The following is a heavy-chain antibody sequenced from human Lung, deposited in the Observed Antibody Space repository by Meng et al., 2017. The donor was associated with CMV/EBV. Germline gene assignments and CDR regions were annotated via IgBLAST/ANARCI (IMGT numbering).Heavy chain of an antibody. Sequence: GGSLRLXCSASGLTFSDNGIHWVRQAPGKGLEWVTFIPHDGSNKFYADSVRGRFTISRDNSKNTVYLQMDNLRVEDTAVYYCANGEGSRWDDAFDIWGPGTMVTVSS. CDR3: ANGEGSRWDDAFDI. CDR1: GLTFSDNG. V-gene: IGHV3-30*02. J-gene: IGHJ3*02. CDR2: IPHDGSNK. D-gene: IGHD6-13*01.